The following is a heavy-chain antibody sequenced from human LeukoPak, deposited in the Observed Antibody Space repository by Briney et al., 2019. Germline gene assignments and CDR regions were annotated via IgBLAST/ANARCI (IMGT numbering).Heavy chain of an antibody. Sequence: PSETLSLTCTVSGGSISSYYWSWIRQPPGKGLEWIVYIYYSGGANYNPSLKSRVTISVDTSKNQFSLKLSSVTAAHTAVYYCARSAYYDFWSGYALRGYYYYMDVWGKGTTVTVSS. D-gene: IGHD3-3*01. CDR1: GGSISSYY. V-gene: IGHV4-59*01. J-gene: IGHJ6*03. CDR3: ARSAYYDFWSGYALRGYYYYMDV. CDR2: IYYSGGA.